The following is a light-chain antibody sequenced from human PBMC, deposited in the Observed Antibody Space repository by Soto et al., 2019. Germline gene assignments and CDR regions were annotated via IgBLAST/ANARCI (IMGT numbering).Light chain of an antibody. V-gene: IGKV3-20*01. CDR1: QSVSSSY. CDR2: GAS. J-gene: IGKJ5*01. CDR3: KQYGSSPIT. Sequence: EIALTQSPGTLSLSPGERATLSCRASQSVSSSYLAWYQQKPGQAPRLLIYGASSRATGIPDRFSGSGSGTDFTLTISRLEPEDFAVYYCKQYGSSPITFGPGTRLEIK.